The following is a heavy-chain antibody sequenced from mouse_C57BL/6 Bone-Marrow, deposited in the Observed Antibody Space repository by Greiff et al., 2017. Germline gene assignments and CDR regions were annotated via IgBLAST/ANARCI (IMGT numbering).Heavy chain of an antibody. CDR3: ARGNYRWAWFAY. CDR2: ILPGRGST. J-gene: IGHJ3*01. V-gene: IGHV1-9*01. D-gene: IGHD2-1*01. Sequence: QVQLQQSGAELMKPGASVKLSCKATGYTFTGYWIEWVKQRPGHGLEWIGEILPGRGSTNYNEKFKGKATFTADTSSNTAYMQLSSLTTEDSAIYYCARGNYRWAWFAYWGQGTLVTVSA. CDR1: GYTFTGYW.